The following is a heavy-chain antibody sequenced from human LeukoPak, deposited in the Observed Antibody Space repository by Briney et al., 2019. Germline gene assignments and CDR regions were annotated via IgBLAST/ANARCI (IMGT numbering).Heavy chain of an antibody. J-gene: IGHJ4*02. Sequence: ETLSLTCTVSGGSINSYYWSWIRQPPGQGLEWIGYIYYSGSTNYNPSLKSRVTISVDTSKNQFSLKLSSVTAADTAVYYCARGGSGYSRFEYWGQGTLVTVSS. CDR3: ARGGSGYSRFEY. V-gene: IGHV4-59*01. CDR1: GGSINSYY. D-gene: IGHD3-22*01. CDR2: IYYSGST.